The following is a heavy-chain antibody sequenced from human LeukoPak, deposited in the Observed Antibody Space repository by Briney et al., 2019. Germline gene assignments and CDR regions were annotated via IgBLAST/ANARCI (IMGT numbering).Heavy chain of an antibody. Sequence: GGSLRLSCAASGFAFSSYAMHWVRQAPGKGLEWVAVISYDGSSKYYADSVKGRFTISRDNSKNTLYLQMNSLRAEDTAVYYCAKVRDYYYYYGMDVWGQGTTVTVSS. D-gene: IGHD3-22*01. J-gene: IGHJ6*02. CDR2: ISYDGSSK. CDR3: AKVRDYYYYYGMDV. CDR1: GFAFSSYA. V-gene: IGHV3-30-3*01.